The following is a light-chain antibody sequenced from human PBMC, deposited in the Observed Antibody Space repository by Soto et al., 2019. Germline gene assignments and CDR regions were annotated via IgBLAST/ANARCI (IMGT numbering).Light chain of an antibody. J-gene: IGLJ2*01. CDR1: SSNIGSDA. V-gene: IGLV1-44*01. CDR2: SNN. Sequence: QSVLTQPPSASGTPGQRVTISCSGSSSNIGSDAVNWYQRFPGTAPKLLIYSNNERPSGVAARFSGAKSGTSASLAISGLQSEDEADDYCAAWDDSLNGVVFGGGTKLTVL. CDR3: AAWDDSLNGVV.